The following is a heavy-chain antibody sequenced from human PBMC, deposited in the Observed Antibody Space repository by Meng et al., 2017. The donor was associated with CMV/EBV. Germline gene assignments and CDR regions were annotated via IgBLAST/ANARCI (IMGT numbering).Heavy chain of an antibody. V-gene: IGHV4-31*03. J-gene: IGHJ6*02. CDR1: GGSISSGGYY. Sequence: LRLSCTVSGGSISSGGYYWSWIRQHPGKGLEWIGYIYYSGSTYYNPSLKSRVTISVDTSKNQFSLKLSSVTAADTAVYYCARVGAPIVVVPACRNGYSNYPVCAYYGMDVWGQGTTVTVSS. CDR2: IYYSGST. CDR3: ARVGAPIVVVPACRNGYSNYPVCAYYGMDV. D-gene: IGHD2-2*01.